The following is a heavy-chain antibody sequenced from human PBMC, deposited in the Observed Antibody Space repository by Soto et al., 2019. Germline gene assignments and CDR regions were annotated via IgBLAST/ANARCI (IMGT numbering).Heavy chain of an antibody. CDR2: IYHAGSV. CDR1: GYSIGSGYY. V-gene: IGHV4-38-2*01. J-gene: IGHJ6*02. Sequence: SETLSLTCAVAGYSIGSGYYWAWIRQSPGKGLEWIVSIYHAGSVYYNPSLNGRVALSMDTSKNHFSLKLTSVTAADTAVYYCDRTFDYYGMDVWGQGTTVTASS. CDR3: DRTFDYYGMDV.